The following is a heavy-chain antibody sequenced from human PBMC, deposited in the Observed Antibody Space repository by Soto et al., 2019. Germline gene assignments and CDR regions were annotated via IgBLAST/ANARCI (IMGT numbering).Heavy chain of an antibody. CDR1: GGTFSSYA. V-gene: IGHV1-69*01. J-gene: IGHJ6*02. CDR3: ARDGRAVACRERDYYYYGMDV. D-gene: IGHD6-19*01. CDR2: IIPIFGTA. Sequence: QVQLVQSGAEVKKPGSSVKVSCKASGGTFSSYAISWVRQAPGQGLEWMGGIIPIFGTANNAQKFQGRVTITADESTRTAYMELSSLRSEDKAVYYCARDGRAVACRERDYYYYGMDVWGQGTTVTVSS.